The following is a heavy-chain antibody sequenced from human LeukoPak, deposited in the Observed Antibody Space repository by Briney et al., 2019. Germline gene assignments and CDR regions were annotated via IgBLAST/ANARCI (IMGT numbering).Heavy chain of an antibody. CDR3: ARERVVVIVGAFDI. CDR2: IYYSGST. CDR1: GGSISSGGYY. D-gene: IGHD3-22*01. J-gene: IGHJ3*02. V-gene: IGHV4-31*03. Sequence: SQTLSLTCTVSGGSISSGGYYWSWIRQHPGKGLEWIGYIYYSGSTYYNPSLKSRVTISVDTSKNQFSLKLSSVTAADTAVYYCARERVVVIVGAFDIWGQGTMVTVSS.